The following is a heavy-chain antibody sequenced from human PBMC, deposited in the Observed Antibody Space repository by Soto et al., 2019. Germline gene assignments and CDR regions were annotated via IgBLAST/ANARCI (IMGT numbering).Heavy chain of an antibody. Sequence: QVQLVKSGAEVRKPGSSVKVSCKASGGSFSNYSINWVQQAPGQGLEWMGRILPILDVANYAQKFQGRVTITADKSTGTAYMEWNTLRSQDTAMYYCVAGYNSRLDYWGQGTLVTVSS. CDR1: GGSFSNYS. CDR2: ILPILDVA. V-gene: IGHV1-69*02. D-gene: IGHD5-12*01. J-gene: IGHJ4*02. CDR3: VAGYNSRLDY.